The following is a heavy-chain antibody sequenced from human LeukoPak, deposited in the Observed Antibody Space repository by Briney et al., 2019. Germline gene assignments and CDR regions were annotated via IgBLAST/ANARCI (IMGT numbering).Heavy chain of an antibody. CDR2: IYYSGST. CDR1: GGSISSGDYY. Sequence: TSETLSLTCTVSGGSISSGDYYWSWIRQPPGKGLEWIGYIYYSGSTNYNPSLKSRVTISVDTSKNQFSLKLSSVTAADTAVYYCARHKYCSGGSCPYHDAFDIWGQGTMVTVSS. CDR3: ARHKYCSGGSCPYHDAFDI. J-gene: IGHJ3*02. D-gene: IGHD2-15*01. V-gene: IGHV4-61*08.